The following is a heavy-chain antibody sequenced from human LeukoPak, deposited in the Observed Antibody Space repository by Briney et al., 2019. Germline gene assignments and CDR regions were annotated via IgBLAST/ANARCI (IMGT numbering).Heavy chain of an antibody. J-gene: IGHJ6*03. V-gene: IGHV4-61*02. CDR1: GGSISSGSYY. CDR2: IYTSGST. CDR3: AREGTAMVNLQKYYYYYYYMDV. D-gene: IGHD5-18*01. Sequence: SETLALTCTVSGGSISSGSYYWSWIRQPAGKGLEWIGRIYTSGSTNYNPSVKSRLTISVDTSKNQFSPKLSSVTAADTAVYYCAREGTAMVNLQKYYYYYYYMDVWGKGTTVTVSS.